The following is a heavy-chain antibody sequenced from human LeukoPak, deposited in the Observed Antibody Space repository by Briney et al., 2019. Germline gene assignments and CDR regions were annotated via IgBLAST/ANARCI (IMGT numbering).Heavy chain of an antibody. CDR1: GFTFSSYG. V-gene: IGHV3-30*02. CDR3: ATVKAEYSSSWVGPYYYMDV. J-gene: IGHJ6*03. Sequence: PGGSLRLSCAASGFTFSSYGMHWVRQAPGKGLEWVAFIRYDGSNKYYADSVKGRFTISRDNAKNSLYLQMNSLRAEDTAVYYCATVKAEYSSSWVGPYYYMDVWGKGTTATISS. CDR2: IRYDGSNK. D-gene: IGHD6-13*01.